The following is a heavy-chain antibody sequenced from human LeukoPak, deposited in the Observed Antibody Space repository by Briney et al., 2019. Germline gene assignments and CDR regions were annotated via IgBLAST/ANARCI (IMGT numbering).Heavy chain of an antibody. CDR1: GGTFSSYA. Sequence: SVKVSCKASGGTFSSYAISWVRQAPGQGLEWIGGIIPIFGTANYAQKFQGRVTIATDESTSTAYMELSSLRSEDTAVYYCAREYYDFWSGYSPLGAYFDYWGQGTLVTVSS. J-gene: IGHJ4*02. D-gene: IGHD3-3*01. CDR2: IIPIFGTA. CDR3: AREYYDFWSGYSPLGAYFDY. V-gene: IGHV1-69*05.